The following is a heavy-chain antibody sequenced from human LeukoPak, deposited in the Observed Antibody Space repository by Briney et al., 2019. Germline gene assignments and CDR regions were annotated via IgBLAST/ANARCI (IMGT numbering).Heavy chain of an antibody. J-gene: IGHJ6*04. D-gene: IGHD4-11*01. V-gene: IGHV4-59*01. CDR1: GGSISSYY. Sequence: PSETLSLTCTVSGGSISSYYWSWIRQPPGKGLEWIAYIYYSGSTNYNPSLKSRVTISVDTSKNQFSLKLSSVTAADTAVYYCARDGAVTTGRWVMGVWGKGTTVTVSS. CDR3: ARDGAVTTGRWVMGV. CDR2: IYYSGST.